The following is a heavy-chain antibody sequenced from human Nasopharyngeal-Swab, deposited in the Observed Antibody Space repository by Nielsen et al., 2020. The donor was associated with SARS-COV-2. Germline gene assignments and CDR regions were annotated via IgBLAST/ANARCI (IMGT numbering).Heavy chain of an antibody. CDR3: ARRDGSYNWFDP. CDR2: IWYDGSNK. D-gene: IGHD1-26*01. Sequence: GESLKISCAASGFTFSSYGMHWVRQAPGKGLEWVAVIWYDGSNKYYADSVKGRFTISRDNSKNTLYLQINSLRAEDTAVYYCARRDGSYNWFDPWGQGTLVTVSS. CDR1: GFTFSSYG. V-gene: IGHV3-33*01. J-gene: IGHJ5*02.